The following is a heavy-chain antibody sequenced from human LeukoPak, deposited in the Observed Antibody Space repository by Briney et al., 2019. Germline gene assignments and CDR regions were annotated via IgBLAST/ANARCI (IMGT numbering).Heavy chain of an antibody. Sequence: GGSLRLSCAASGFTFSNYEMNWVRQAPGKGLEWVSYISSSSSTIYYADSVKGRFTISRDNAKNSLYLQMNSLRDEDTAVYYCARDRDDILTGYPWFDPWGQGTLVTVSS. CDR3: ARDRDDILTGYPWFDP. CDR1: GFTFSNYE. D-gene: IGHD3-9*01. V-gene: IGHV3-48*02. CDR2: ISSSSSTI. J-gene: IGHJ5*02.